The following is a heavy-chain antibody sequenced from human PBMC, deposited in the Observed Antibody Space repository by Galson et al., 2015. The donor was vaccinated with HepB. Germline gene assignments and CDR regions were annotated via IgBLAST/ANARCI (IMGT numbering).Heavy chain of an antibody. D-gene: IGHD6-19*01. Sequence: SLRLSCAASGFTFSSYWMSWVRQAPGKGLEWVANIKQDGSEKYYVDSVKGRFTISRDNAKNSLYLQMNSLRAEDTAVYYCARVDSSGWSYYFDYWGQGTLVTVSS. CDR2: IKQDGSEK. CDR3: ARVDSSGWSYYFDY. J-gene: IGHJ4*02. V-gene: IGHV3-7*03. CDR1: GFTFSSYW.